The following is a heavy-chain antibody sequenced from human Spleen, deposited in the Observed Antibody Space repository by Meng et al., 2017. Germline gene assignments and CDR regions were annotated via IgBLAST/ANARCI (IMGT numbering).Heavy chain of an antibody. Sequence: QVQLQESGPGLVKPSETLSLTCTVSGGSISSTTYYWAWIRQPPGKGLDWIANIYYSGATYYNPSLKSRVTISQDTSKNQFSLRLNSVTAADTAVYYCARWTGGREYLDYWGQGTLVTVSS. J-gene: IGHJ4*02. CDR1: GGSISSTTYY. V-gene: IGHV4-39*01. CDR2: IYYSGAT. D-gene: IGHD3/OR15-3a*01. CDR3: ARWTGGREYLDY.